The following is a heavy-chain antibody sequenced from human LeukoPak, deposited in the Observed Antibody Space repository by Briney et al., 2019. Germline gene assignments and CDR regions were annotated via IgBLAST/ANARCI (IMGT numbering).Heavy chain of an antibody. D-gene: IGHD3-10*01. V-gene: IGHV1-69*13. Sequence: ASVKVSCKASGGTFSSYAISWVRQAPGQGLEWMGGIIPIFGTANYAQKFQGRVTLTADESTSTAYMELSSLRSEDPAVYYCARGYGSGSYFLTWFAPWGQGTLVTVSS. CDR3: ARGYGSGSYFLTWFAP. CDR2: IIPIFGTA. J-gene: IGHJ5*02. CDR1: GGTFSSYA.